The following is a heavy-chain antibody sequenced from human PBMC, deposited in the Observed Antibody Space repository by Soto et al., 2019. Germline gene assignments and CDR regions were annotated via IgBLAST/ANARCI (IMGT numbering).Heavy chain of an antibody. J-gene: IGHJ4*02. CDR1: GGTFISYS. CDR3: VKYGTTYDFWSGYFSNFEY. CDR2: VSSNGGTT. Sequence: PWEAXRLSCASSGGTFISYSMHWFRQAPGKGLEYVSAVSSNGGTTYYADSVKGRFTISRYNSKNTLYLQMSTLTAEDTAVYYCVKYGTTYDFWSGYFSNFEYWGQGTLVTVSS. V-gene: IGHV3-64D*06. D-gene: IGHD3-3*01.